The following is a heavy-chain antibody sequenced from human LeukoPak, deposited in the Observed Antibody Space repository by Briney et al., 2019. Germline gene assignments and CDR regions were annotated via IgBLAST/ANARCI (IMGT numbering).Heavy chain of an antibody. J-gene: IGHJ6*03. D-gene: IGHD4-11*01. CDR1: GFTFDDYA. CDR2: ISWSSTNM. V-gene: IGHV3-9*01. CDR3: TRVEETATTAAIIRKYSYYYYYMDV. Sequence: GGSLRLSCAASGFTFDDYAMHWVRQVPGQGLKWVSGISWSSTNMVYADSVRGRFTISRDNAKNSLYLQMSSLRAEDTAVYYCTRVEETATTAAIIRKYSYYYYYMDVWGKGNTVTVSS.